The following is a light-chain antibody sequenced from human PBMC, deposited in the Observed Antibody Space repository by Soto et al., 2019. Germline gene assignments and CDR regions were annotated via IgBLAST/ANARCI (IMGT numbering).Light chain of an antibody. CDR3: HQFGDSPQA. Sequence: EVVLTQSPGTLSLSPGERATLSCRASQNVYINSLAWYQQKPGQPPRLLIYGASTRAAAIPDRFSGSGYGTHFTLAISRLEPEDFAVYYCHQFGDSPQAFGQGTTVEV. CDR1: QNVYINS. CDR2: GAS. J-gene: IGKJ1*01. V-gene: IGKV3-20*01.